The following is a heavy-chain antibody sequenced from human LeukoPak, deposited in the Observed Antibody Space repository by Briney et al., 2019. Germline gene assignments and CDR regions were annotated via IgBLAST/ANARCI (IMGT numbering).Heavy chain of an antibody. V-gene: IGHV2-5*01. CDR3: AHRRSLAVAGTKGFDY. CDR1: GFSLSTSGVG. J-gene: IGHJ4*02. Sequence: SGPTLVKPTQTLTPTCTFSGFSLSTSGVGVGWIRQPPGKALEWLALIYWNDDKRYSPSLKSRLTITKDTSKNQVVLTMTNMDPVDTATYYCAHRRSLAVAGTKGFDYWGQGTLVTVSS. D-gene: IGHD6-19*01. CDR2: IYWNDDK.